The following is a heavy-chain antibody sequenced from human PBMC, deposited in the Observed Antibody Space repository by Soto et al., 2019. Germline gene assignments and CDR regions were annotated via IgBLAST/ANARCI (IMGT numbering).Heavy chain of an antibody. V-gene: IGHV1-46*01. Sequence: ASVKVSCKASGYTFTSYYRHWVRQAPGQGLEWMGIINPSGGSTSYAQKFQGRVTMTRDTSTSTVYMELSSLRSEDTAVYYCARGGYYHDSSGYYQDYWGQGTLVTVSS. CDR1: GYTFTSYY. J-gene: IGHJ4*02. D-gene: IGHD3-22*01. CDR2: INPSGGST. CDR3: ARGGYYHDSSGYYQDY.